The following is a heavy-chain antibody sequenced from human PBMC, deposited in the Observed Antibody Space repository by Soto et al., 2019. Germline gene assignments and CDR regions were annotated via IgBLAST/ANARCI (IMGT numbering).Heavy chain of an antibody. CDR3: ARCPIDHNWFDP. J-gene: IGHJ5*02. D-gene: IGHD3-9*01. V-gene: IGHV4-59*01. CDR2: IYDTGST. Sequence: SETLSLTCSVAGSDLTTYYGSWLRQSPGKGLEWIGHIYDTGSTSYNPSLKSRVTISVDTSKKQFSLRLSAVTAADTAVYYCARCPIDHNWFDPWGQGTLVTVSS. CDR1: GSDLTTYY.